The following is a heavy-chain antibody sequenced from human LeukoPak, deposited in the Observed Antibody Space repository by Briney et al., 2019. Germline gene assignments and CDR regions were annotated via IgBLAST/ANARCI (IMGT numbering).Heavy chain of an antibody. D-gene: IGHD1-26*01. Sequence: GGSLRLSCAASGFTFNSYAMHWVRQAPGKGLEWVAVISYDGSNKYYAGSVKGRFTISRDNSKNTLYLQMNSLRAEDTAVYYCARDDGVGATGAFDIWGQGTMVTVSS. V-gene: IGHV3-30-3*01. CDR3: ARDDGVGATGAFDI. CDR1: GFTFNSYA. CDR2: ISYDGSNK. J-gene: IGHJ3*02.